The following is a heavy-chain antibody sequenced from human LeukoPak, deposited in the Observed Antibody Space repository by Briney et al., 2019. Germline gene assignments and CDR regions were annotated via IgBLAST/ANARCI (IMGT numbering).Heavy chain of an antibody. D-gene: IGHD2-2*01. V-gene: IGHV5-51*01. J-gene: IGHJ4*02. CDR1: GLSFTSHW. CDR3: ASLNYCSSTSCYGGYFDY. CDR2: IYPGGSDT. Sequence: GESLKISCKGSGLSFTSHWIGWVRQMPGKGLEWMGIIYPGGSDTRYSPSFQGQVTISADKSISTAYLQWSSLKASDTAMYYCASLNYCSSTSCYGGYFDYWGQGTLVTVSS.